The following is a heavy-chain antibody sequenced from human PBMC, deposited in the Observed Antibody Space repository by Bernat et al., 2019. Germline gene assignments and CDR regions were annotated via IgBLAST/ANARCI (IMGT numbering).Heavy chain of an antibody. D-gene: IGHD3-10*01. CDR2: ISYDGSNK. V-gene: IGHV3-30*18. Sequence: QVQLVESGGGVVQPGRSLRLSCAASGFTFSSYGMHWVRQAPGKGLEWVAVISYDGSNKYYADSVKGRFNISRDNSKNTLYLQMNSLRAEDTAVYYCAKEDGYYGSGSSLNWGQGTLVTVSS. J-gene: IGHJ4*02. CDR1: GFTFSSYG. CDR3: AKEDGYYGSGSSLN.